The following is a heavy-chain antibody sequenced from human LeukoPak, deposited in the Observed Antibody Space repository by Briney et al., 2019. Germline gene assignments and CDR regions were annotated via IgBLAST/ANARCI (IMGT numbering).Heavy chain of an antibody. J-gene: IGHJ4*02. CDR2: TFYRSKWRI. CDR3: ARGNPPFDY. CDR1: GDNVSNNSAT. Sequence: SQTFSLTCAISGDNVSNNSATWNWIRQSPSRGLEWLGRTFYRSKWRIDYALSVESRIIINPDTSKNQFSLQLNSVTPEDTAVYYCARGNPPFDYWGQGTLVTVSS. V-gene: IGHV6-1*01. D-gene: IGHD2/OR15-2a*01.